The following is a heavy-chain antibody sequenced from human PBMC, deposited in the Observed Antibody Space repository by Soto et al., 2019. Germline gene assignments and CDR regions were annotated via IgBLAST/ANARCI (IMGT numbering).Heavy chain of an antibody. CDR1: GFPFSNSA. CDR3: AKDGQRRDVYVES. V-gene: IGHV3-23*01. J-gene: IGHJ4*01. D-gene: IGHD6-25*01. CDR2: ISASGRST. Sequence: PGGSLRLSCTASGFPFSNSAMTLVRQAPGKGLEWVSIISASGRSTYHAASVKGRFTISRDNSKDTLYLQMTRLRAEDTATYYCAKDGQRRDVYVESWGQGTQVTVSS.